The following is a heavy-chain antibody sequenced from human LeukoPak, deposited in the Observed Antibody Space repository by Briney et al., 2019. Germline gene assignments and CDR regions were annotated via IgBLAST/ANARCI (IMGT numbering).Heavy chain of an antibody. V-gene: IGHV4-38-2*01. CDR2: IYHSGST. Sequence: SGTLSLTCAVSGYSISSGYYWGWIRQPPGKGLEWIGSIYHSGSTYYNPSLKSRVTISVDTSKNQFSLKLSSVTAADTAVYYCARRGNSPEYYFDYWGQGTLVTVSS. D-gene: IGHD4-23*01. CDR1: GYSISSGYY. CDR3: ARRGNSPEYYFDY. J-gene: IGHJ4*02.